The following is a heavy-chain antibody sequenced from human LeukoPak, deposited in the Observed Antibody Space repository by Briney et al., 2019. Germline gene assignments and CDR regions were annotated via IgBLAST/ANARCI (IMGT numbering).Heavy chain of an antibody. J-gene: IGHJ4*02. V-gene: IGHV3-11*01. CDR1: GFTFSDYY. CDR3: ARVNRVTAIQELDY. Sequence: GGSLRLSCAASGFTFSDYYMTWIRQAPGKGLECVSCISSSGSTIFYTHSVKGRFTISRVNAKSLLFLQMNRLRAEDTAVYYCARVNRVTAIQELDYWGQGTLVTVSS. CDR2: ISSSGSTI. D-gene: IGHD2-21*02.